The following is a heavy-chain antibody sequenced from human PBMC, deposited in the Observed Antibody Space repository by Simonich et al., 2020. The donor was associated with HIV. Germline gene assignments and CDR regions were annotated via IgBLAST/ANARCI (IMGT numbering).Heavy chain of an antibody. CDR3: ARVTLGVGATGFDY. Sequence: QVQLVESGGGVVQPGRSLRLSCAASGFTFSSYAMHWVRQAPGKWLEWVEFILKDGSKKYYADSGKGRFTISRDNSKNTLYLQRNSRRAEDTAVYYCARVTLGVGATGFDYWGQGTLVIVSS. V-gene: IGHV3-30*07. CDR2: ILKDGSKK. D-gene: IGHD1-26*01. J-gene: IGHJ4*02. CDR1: GFTFSSYA.